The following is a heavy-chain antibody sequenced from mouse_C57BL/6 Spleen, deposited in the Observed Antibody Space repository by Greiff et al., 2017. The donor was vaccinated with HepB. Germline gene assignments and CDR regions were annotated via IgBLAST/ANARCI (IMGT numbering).Heavy chain of an antibody. CDR1: GYSITSGYD. J-gene: IGHJ4*01. CDR2: ISYSGST. CDR3: ARARDYDYTYAMDY. V-gene: IGHV3-1*01. Sequence: EVQLVESGPGMVKPSQSLSLTCTVTGYSITSGYDWHWIRHFPGNKLEWMGYISYSGSTNYNPSLKSRISITHDTSKNHFFLKLNSVTTEDTATYYCARARDYDYTYAMDYWGQGTSVTVSS. D-gene: IGHD2-4*01.